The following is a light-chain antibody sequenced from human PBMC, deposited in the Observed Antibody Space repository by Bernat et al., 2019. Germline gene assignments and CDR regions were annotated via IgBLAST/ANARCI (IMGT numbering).Light chain of an antibody. CDR1: SGSVSTSYY. CDR2: ITN. J-gene: IGLJ2*01. V-gene: IGLV8-61*01. Sequence: QTVVTQEPSFSVSPGGTVTLTCGLSSGSVSTSYYPSWYQQTPGQAPRTLIYITNTRSSGVPDRFSGSILGNKAALTITGAQADDESDYYCVLYMGSGMGVFGGGTKLTVL. CDR3: VLYMGSGMGV.